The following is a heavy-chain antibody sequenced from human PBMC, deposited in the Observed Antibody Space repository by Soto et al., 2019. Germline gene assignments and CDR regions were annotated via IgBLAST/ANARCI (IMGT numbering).Heavy chain of an antibody. Sequence: PSETLSLTCTASGTSISSYYWSWIRQPPGEGLEWIANIHYSGTTNYNPSLASRVTLSVDTSKNQFSLKMTSVTAADRAMYFCARYNSYAIDYWGRGPLVTVSS. D-gene: IGHD2-8*01. CDR1: GTSISSYY. CDR2: IHYSGTT. V-gene: IGHV4-59*01. CDR3: ARYNSYAIDY. J-gene: IGHJ4*02.